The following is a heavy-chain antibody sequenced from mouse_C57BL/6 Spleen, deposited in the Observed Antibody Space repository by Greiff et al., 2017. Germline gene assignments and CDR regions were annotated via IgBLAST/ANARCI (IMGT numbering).Heavy chain of an antibody. CDR1: GYTFTDYY. CDR2: IYPGSGNT. Sequence: VQLQQSGAELVRPGASVKLSCKASGYTFTDYYINWVKQRPGQGLEWIARIYPGSGNTYYNEKFKGKATLTAEKSSSTAYMQLSSLTSEDSAVYFCAKGEGNPYYFDYWGQGTTLTVSS. CDR3: AKGEGNPYYFDY. D-gene: IGHD2-1*01. V-gene: IGHV1-76*01. J-gene: IGHJ2*01.